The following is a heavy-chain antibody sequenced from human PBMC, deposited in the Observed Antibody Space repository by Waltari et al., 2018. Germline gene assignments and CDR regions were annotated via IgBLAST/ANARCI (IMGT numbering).Heavy chain of an antibody. CDR2: IRDDGSNK. Sequence: QVQLVESGGGVVQPGGSWGLPVERSGLTSVTLGRPWFGRLPGKGLGWVALIRDDGSNKYNADSGKGRFTISRDNSKNTRYLQMNSLRAEDTAVYYCAKVRGDYAIDAFDIWGQGTMVTVSS. D-gene: IGHD4-17*01. CDR3: AKVRGDYAIDAFDI. CDR1: GLTSVTLG. V-gene: IGHV3-30*02. J-gene: IGHJ3*02.